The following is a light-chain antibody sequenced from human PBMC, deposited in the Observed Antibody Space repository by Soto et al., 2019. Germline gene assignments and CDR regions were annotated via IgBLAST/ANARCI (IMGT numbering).Light chain of an antibody. CDR3: QSYDSSLSGSV. Sequence: QAVVTQPPSVSGAPGQRVTISCTGSSSNIGAGYEVHWYQQLPGTAPKLLIYGNSNRPSGVPDRFSGSKSGTSASLAITGLQAEDEADYYCQSYDSSLSGSVFGRGTKVTVL. J-gene: IGLJ2*01. V-gene: IGLV1-40*01. CDR2: GNS. CDR1: SSNIGAGYE.